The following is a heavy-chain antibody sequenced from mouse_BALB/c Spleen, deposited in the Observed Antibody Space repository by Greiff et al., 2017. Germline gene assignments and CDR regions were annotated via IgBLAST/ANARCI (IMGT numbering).Heavy chain of an antibody. Sequence: EVQVVESGAELVRSGASVKLSCTASGFNIKDYYMHWVKQRPEQGLEWIGWIDPENGDTEYAPKFQGKATMTADTSSNTAYLQLSSLTSEDTAVYYCNPYYGSSYDYFDYWGQGTTLTVSS. J-gene: IGHJ2*01. CDR2: IDPENGDT. CDR1: GFNIKDYY. D-gene: IGHD1-1*01. CDR3: NPYYGSSYDYFDY. V-gene: IGHV14-4*02.